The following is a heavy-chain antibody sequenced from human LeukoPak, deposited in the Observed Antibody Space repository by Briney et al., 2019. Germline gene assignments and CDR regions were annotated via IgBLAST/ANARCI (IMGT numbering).Heavy chain of an antibody. CDR3: ARGTIAFDI. J-gene: IGHJ3*02. Sequence: SETLSLTCTVSGGSISSYYWSWIRQPPGKGLEWIGEINHSGSTNYNPSLKSRVTISVDTSKNQFSLKLSSVTAADTAVYYCARGTIAFDIWGQGTMVTVSS. V-gene: IGHV4-34*01. CDR2: INHSGST. CDR1: GGSISSYY.